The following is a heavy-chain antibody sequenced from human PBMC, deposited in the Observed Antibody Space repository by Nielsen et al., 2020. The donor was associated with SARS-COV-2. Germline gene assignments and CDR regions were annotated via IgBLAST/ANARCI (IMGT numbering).Heavy chain of an antibody. CDR3: ASRAEGLQLWRRYFYYMAV. CDR2: VFYSGST. Sequence: SETLSLTCSVSGGSISSSSHYWAWIRQPPGKGLEYIGSVFYSGSTYHNPSLKSRITISVDTSKNQFSLKLSSVTAADTAVYYCASRAEGLQLWRRYFYYMAVWGKGTTVTVSS. V-gene: IGHV4-39*01. J-gene: IGHJ6*03. D-gene: IGHD6-6*01. CDR1: GGSISSSSHY.